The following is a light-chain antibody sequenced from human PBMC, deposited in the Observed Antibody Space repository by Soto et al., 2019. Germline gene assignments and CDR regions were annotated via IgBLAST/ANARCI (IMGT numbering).Light chain of an antibody. V-gene: IGLV1-44*01. CDR1: SSHIGSNT. J-gene: IGLJ1*01. CDR3: AAWDDSLNGYV. CDR2: SNN. Sequence: QSALTQPPSASGTPGQRVTISCSGSSSHIGSNTVNWYQQLPGTAPKLLIYSNNQRPSGVPDRFSGSKSGTSASLAISGLQPEDEADYYCAAWDDSLNGYVFGTGTKVTVL.